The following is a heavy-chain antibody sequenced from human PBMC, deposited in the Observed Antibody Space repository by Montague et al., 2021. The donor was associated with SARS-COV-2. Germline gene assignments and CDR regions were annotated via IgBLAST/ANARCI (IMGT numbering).Heavy chain of an antibody. Sequence: SLRLSCAASGFTFSSYALSWVRQAPGKGLEWVSGISFSGDSTYYADSVKGRFTISRDNSKNTLYLQMNSLGAEDTAVYYCAKAITYYHRYGYAFHIWGQGTMVTVSS. V-gene: IGHV3-23*01. CDR3: AKAITYYHRYGYAFHI. CDR2: ISFSGDST. CDR1: GFTFSSYA. J-gene: IGHJ3*02. D-gene: IGHD3-10*01.